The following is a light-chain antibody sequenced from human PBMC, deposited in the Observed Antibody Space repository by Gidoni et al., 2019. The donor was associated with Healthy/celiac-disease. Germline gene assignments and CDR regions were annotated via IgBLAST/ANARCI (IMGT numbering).Light chain of an antibody. Sequence: QSALTQPASVSGSPGKSITISCTVTSSDVGGYNYLSWYQQQPGKAPKLMIYDVSNRPSGVSNRFSGSKSSNTASLTISGLQAEDEADYYCSSYTSSSTLVFGTGTKVTVL. CDR1: SSDVGGYNY. CDR2: DVS. CDR3: SSYTSSSTLV. J-gene: IGLJ1*01. V-gene: IGLV2-14*03.